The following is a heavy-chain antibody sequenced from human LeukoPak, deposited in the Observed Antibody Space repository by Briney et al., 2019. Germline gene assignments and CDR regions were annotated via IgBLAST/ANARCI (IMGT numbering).Heavy chain of an antibody. V-gene: IGHV4-59*01. CDR2: IYYSGST. J-gene: IGHJ4*02. D-gene: IGHD3-10*01. CDR1: GGSFSGYY. CDR3: ARVRRELLWFGELYEGGYSDY. Sequence: SETLSLTCAVYGGSFSGYYWSWIRQPPGKGLEWIGYIYYSGSTNYDPSLKSRVTISVDTSKNQFSLKLSSVTAADTAVYYCARVRRELLWFGELYEGGYSDYWGQGTLVTVSS.